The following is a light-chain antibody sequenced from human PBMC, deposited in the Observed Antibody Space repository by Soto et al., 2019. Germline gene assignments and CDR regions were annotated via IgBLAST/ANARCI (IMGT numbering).Light chain of an antibody. CDR2: DAS. Sequence: IVLTHSPATLSLSPWQGSTLSSRASQSVSSYLAWYQQKPGQAPRLLIYDASKRATGIPARFSGSGFGTDYTLTISSLEPEDFAVYYCQQCSKWRTFGQGTKVDIK. CDR3: QQCSKWRT. J-gene: IGKJ1*01. V-gene: IGKV3-11*01. CDR1: QSVSSY.